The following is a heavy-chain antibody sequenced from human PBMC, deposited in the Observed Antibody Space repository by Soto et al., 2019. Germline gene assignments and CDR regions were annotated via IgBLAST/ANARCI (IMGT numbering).Heavy chain of an antibody. Sequence: GGSLRLSCAASGFTFSNSDMNWVHQAPGKGLEWVSGVSWNGSRTHYADSVKGRFIISRDNSRNTLYLQTNSLRAEDTSVYYCVRNRYSSSYWYFDLWGRGTLVTVSS. J-gene: IGHJ2*01. CDR3: VRNRYSSSYWYFDL. CDR2: VSWNGSRT. D-gene: IGHD6-13*01. CDR1: GFTFSNSD. V-gene: IGHV3-35*01.